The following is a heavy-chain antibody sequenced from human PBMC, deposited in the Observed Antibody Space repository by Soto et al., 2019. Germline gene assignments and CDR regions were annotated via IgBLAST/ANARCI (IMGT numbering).Heavy chain of an antibody. Sequence: QITLKASGPSLVKPTQPLTLTCTFSGFPLSTNGVAVCRIRQPPGKALEWLELIYWDDDKRYSPSLRSRLTTSKDPAQNQLVLTLTNMHPVDPATSYCAHHLIAWGDAFEIWGQGTMVTVSS. D-gene: IGHD7-27*01. CDR3: AHHLIAWGDAFEI. V-gene: IGHV2-5*02. CDR2: IYWDDDK. CDR1: GFPLSTNGVA. J-gene: IGHJ3*02.